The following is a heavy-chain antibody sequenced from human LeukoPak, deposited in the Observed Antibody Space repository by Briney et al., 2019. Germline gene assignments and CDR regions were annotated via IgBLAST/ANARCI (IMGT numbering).Heavy chain of an antibody. CDR1: GYTFTSYY. CDR2: INPSGGST. J-gene: IGHJ4*02. Sequence: ASVKVSFTASGYTFTSYYMHWVRQAPGQGLEWMGIINPSGGSTSYAQKFQGRVTMTRDTSTSTVYMELSSLRSEDTAVYYCARDQTVTTPGDYWGQGTLVTVSS. V-gene: IGHV1-46*01. CDR3: ARDQTVTTPGDY. D-gene: IGHD4-17*01.